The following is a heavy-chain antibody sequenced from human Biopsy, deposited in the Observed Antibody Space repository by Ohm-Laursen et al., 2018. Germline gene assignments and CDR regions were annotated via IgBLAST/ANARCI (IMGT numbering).Heavy chain of an antibody. CDR1: GDSVTSDNYF. J-gene: IGHJ3*02. D-gene: IGHD3-16*01. CDR3: ARHVGRTKPRRAFDI. V-gene: IGHV4-39*01. Sequence: SDTLSLTCTVSGDSVTSDNYFWAWIRQPPGKGLEWIGSKHYRGGSYSNPSLRSRVAMSVDTAKNQISLTLASVTAADTAVYFCARHVGRTKPRRAFDIWGQGTVVTVSS. CDR2: KHYRGGS.